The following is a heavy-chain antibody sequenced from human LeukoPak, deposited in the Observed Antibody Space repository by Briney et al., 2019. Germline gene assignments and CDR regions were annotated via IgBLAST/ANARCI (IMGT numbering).Heavy chain of an antibody. CDR3: AKVAYDLTGAFDI. Sequence: SETLSLTCTVSGGSISSYYWNWIRQPAGKGLEWIGRIYTSGSTNYNPSLKSRVTMSIDLSKNQFSLRLNSVTAADTAVYYCAKVAYDLTGAFDIWGQGTMVTVSS. CDR1: GGSISSYY. V-gene: IGHV4-4*07. D-gene: IGHD3-3*01. CDR2: IYTSGST. J-gene: IGHJ3*02.